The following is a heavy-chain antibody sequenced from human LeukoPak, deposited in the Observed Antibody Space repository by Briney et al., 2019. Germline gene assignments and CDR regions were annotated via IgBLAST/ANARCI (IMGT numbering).Heavy chain of an antibody. J-gene: IGHJ4*02. CDR1: GFTFNSYW. D-gene: IGHD6-6*01. Sequence: AGGSLRLSCAASGFTFNSYWMHWVRQAPGKGLVWVSRINTDGSSTSYADSVKGRFTISRDNAKNTLYLQMNSLRAEDTAVYYCARAAARAQPGDYWGQGTLVTVSS. CDR2: INTDGSST. V-gene: IGHV3-74*01. CDR3: ARAAARAQPGDY.